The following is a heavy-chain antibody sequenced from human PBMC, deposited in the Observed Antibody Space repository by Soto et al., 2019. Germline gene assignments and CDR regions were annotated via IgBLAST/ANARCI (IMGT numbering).Heavy chain of an antibody. J-gene: IGHJ3*02. CDR3: AISTITMTVVGAFDI. V-gene: IGHV1-24*01. CDR1: GYTLTELS. CDR2: FDPEDGET. Sequence: ASVKVSCKGSGYTLTELSMHWVRQAPGKGLEWMGGFDPEDGETIYAQKFQGRVTMTEDTSTDTAYMELSSLRSGDTAVYYCAISTITMTVVGAFDIWGKGTRGIISS. D-gene: IGHD3-22*01.